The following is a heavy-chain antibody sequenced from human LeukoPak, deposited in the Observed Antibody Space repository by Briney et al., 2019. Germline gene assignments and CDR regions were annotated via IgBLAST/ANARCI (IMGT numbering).Heavy chain of an antibody. CDR2: ISSSSSYI. Sequence: GGSLRLSCAASGFTFSSYSMNWVRQAPGKGLEWVSSISSSSSYIYYADSVKGRFTISRDNAKNSLYLQMNSLRAEDTAVYYCARDGRYCSSTSCYRETWFDPWGQGTLVTVSS. V-gene: IGHV3-21*01. CDR1: GFTFSSYS. J-gene: IGHJ5*02. CDR3: ARDGRYCSSTSCYRETWFDP. D-gene: IGHD2-2*02.